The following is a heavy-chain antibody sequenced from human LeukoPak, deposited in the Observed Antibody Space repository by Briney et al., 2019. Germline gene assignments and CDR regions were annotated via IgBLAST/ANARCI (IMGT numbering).Heavy chain of an antibody. CDR2: ISGSGGST. Sequence: PGGSLRLSCAASGFTFSSYAMSWVRQAPGKGLEWVSAISGSGGSTYYADSVKGRFTISRDNSKNTLYLQMNSLRAEDTAVYYCAKGPTVALYSYYFGYWGQGTLVTVSS. CDR1: GFTFSSYA. D-gene: IGHD2-21*01. CDR3: AKGPTVALYSYYFGY. J-gene: IGHJ4*02. V-gene: IGHV3-23*01.